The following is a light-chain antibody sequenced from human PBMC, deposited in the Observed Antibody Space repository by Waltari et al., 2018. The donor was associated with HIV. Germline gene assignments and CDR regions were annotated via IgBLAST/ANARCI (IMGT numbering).Light chain of an antibody. V-gene: IGLV10-54*04. CDR1: SDNVGNQG. CDR3: SAWDRSLSAVV. Sequence: QAGLTQPPSVSKGLRQTATLTCTGNSDNVGNQGATWLQQHQGHPPKLLFYGNNNRRSGISEGFSASRSGNTASLTITGLQPEDEADYFCSAWDRSLSAVVFGGGTTLIVL. CDR2: GNN. J-gene: IGLJ2*01.